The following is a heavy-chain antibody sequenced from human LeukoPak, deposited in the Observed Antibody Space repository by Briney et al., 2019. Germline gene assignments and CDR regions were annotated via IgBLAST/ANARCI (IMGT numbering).Heavy chain of an antibody. CDR2: INPNSGGT. J-gene: IGHJ3*02. Sequence: ASVKVSCKASGYTFTGYYMHWVRQAPGQGLEWMGWINPNSGGTNYAQKFQGRVTMTRDTSTSTAYMELSRLRSDDTAVYYCARDRSAGSGWYYAFDIWGQGTVVTVSS. CDR1: GYTFTGYY. CDR3: ARDRSAGSGWYYAFDI. D-gene: IGHD6-19*01. V-gene: IGHV1-2*02.